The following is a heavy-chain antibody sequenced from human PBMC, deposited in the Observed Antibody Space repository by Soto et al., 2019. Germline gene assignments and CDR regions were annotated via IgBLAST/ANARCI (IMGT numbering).Heavy chain of an antibody. D-gene: IGHD3-10*01. CDR3: ARGYGRLFAY. Sequence: ETLCLTCAVYGGSFSGYYWTWIRQPPGKGLEWIGEINHSGSTNYNPSLKSRVTISVDTSKNQFSLKLSSVTAADTAVYYCARGYGRLFAYWGQRTLATVSS. CDR1: GGSFSGYY. J-gene: IGHJ4*02. V-gene: IGHV4-34*01. CDR2: INHSGST.